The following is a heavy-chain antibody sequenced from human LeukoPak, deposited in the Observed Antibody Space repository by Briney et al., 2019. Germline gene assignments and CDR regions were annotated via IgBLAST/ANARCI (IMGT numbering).Heavy chain of an antibody. V-gene: IGHV3-7*01. CDR3: ARVRGAYCSNICYPSDFDY. CDR1: GFTFSDHW. D-gene: IGHD2-2*01. J-gene: IGHJ4*02. CDR2: IKHDGSDK. Sequence: PGGSLRLSCAASGFTFSDHWMSWVRQAPGKGLEWVSNIKHDGSDKYYVDSVKGRFTISRDNAKNSPYLQMNSLGAEDTAVYYCARVRGAYCSNICYPSDFDYWGQGTLVTVSS.